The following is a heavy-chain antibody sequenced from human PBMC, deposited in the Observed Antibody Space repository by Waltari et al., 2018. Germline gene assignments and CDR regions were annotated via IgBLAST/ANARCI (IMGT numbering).Heavy chain of an antibody. Sequence: EVQLVESGGGLVKPGGSLRLSCAASGFIFNIYDMNWVRQAPGKGLDWCSSISSSRTYIYYADSVKGRFTISRDNAKNSLYLQMNSLRAEDTAVYYCARVFYSSMGNFGMDVWGQGTTVTASS. CDR2: ISSSRTYI. V-gene: IGHV3-21*01. D-gene: IGHD6-13*01. CDR1: GFIFNIYD. J-gene: IGHJ6*02. CDR3: ARVFYSSMGNFGMDV.